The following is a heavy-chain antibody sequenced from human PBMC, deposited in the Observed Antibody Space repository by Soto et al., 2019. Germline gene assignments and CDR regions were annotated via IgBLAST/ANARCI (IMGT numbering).Heavy chain of an antibody. CDR3: AKALGRYQLPD. V-gene: IGHV3-30*18. CDR1: GFTFSSYG. Sequence: GGSLRLSCAASGFTFSSYGMHWVRQAPGKGLEWVAVISYDGSNKYYADSVKGRFTISRDNSKNTLYLQMNSLRAEDTAVYYCAKALGRYQLPDWGQGTLVTVSS. D-gene: IGHD2-2*01. CDR2: ISYDGSNK. J-gene: IGHJ4*02.